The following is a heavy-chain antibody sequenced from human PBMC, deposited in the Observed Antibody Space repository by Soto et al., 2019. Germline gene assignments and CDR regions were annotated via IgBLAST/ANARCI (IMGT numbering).Heavy chain of an antibody. CDR1: GGSISSGDYY. Sequence: QVQLQESGPGLVKPSQTLSLTCTVSGGSISSGDYYWSWIRQPPGKGLEWIGYVYYSGSTYYNPSLKSRVTITVDTSKNQFSLKLSSVTAADTAVYYCARQSGSYPYYFDYWGQGTLVTVSS. D-gene: IGHD1-26*01. J-gene: IGHJ4*02. V-gene: IGHV4-30-4*01. CDR3: ARQSGSYPYYFDY. CDR2: VYYSGST.